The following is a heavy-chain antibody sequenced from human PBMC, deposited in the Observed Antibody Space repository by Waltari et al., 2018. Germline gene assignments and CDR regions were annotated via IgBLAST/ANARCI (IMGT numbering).Heavy chain of an antibody. J-gene: IGHJ3*02. D-gene: IGHD3-16*01. CDR2: INAGNGNT. CDR1: GYTFTSYA. CDR3: ARGYDYIWGSYHNPIPDAFDI. V-gene: IGHV1-3*01. Sequence: QVQLVQPGAEVKKPGASVKVSCKASGYTFTSYAMHWVRQAPGQRLEWMGWINAGNGNTKYSQKFQGIVTITRDTSASTAYMELSSLRSEDTAVYYCARGYDYIWGSYHNPIPDAFDIWGQGTMVTVSS.